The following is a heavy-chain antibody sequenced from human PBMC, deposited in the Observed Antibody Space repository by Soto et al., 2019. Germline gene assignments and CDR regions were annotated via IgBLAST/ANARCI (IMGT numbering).Heavy chain of an antibody. CDR3: ARAVNWNPMNGMDV. Sequence: LRLSCAASGFTFINFAMHWVRQAPGKGLEWVAFMSYDGTEKYFEDSVKGRFTISRDNAKKTFFLEMNSLRPEDTAVYYCARAVNWNPMNGMDVWRQGTTVTVSS. CDR2: MSYDGTEK. D-gene: IGHD1-1*01. V-gene: IGHV3-30-3*01. J-gene: IGHJ6*02. CDR1: GFTFINFA.